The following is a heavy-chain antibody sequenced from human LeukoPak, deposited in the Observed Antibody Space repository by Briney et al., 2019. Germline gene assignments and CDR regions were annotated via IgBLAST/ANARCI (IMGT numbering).Heavy chain of an antibody. D-gene: IGHD6-13*01. CDR1: GGSISGNYY. CDR2: IYARGNT. Sequence: NPSETLSLTCTVSGGSISGNYYWSWIRQPAGKGLEWIGRIYARGNTNYNPSLKSRVTISVDTSKNQFSLKLSSVTAADTAVYYCARDGQQLVFDYWGQGTLVTVSS. V-gene: IGHV4-61*02. CDR3: ARDGQQLVFDY. J-gene: IGHJ4*02.